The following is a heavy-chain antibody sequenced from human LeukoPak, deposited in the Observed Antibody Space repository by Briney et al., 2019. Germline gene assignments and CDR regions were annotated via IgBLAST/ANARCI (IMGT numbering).Heavy chain of an antibody. CDR2: IYYSGST. J-gene: IGHJ4*01. CDR1: GGSLSSYY. CDR3: ARAVLSYCRGGSCPYFDY. V-gene: IGHV4-59*01. Sequence: PSETLSLTCTVSGGSLSSYYWSWIRQPPGKGLEWIGYIYYSGSTNYNPSRMSRVTISVDTSKNQFSLKLSSLTAADTAVYYCARAVLSYCRGGSCPYFDYWGQGTLVTVSS. D-gene: IGHD2-15*01.